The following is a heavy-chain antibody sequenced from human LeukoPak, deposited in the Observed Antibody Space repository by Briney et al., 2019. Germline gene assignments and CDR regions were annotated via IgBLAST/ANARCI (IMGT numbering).Heavy chain of an antibody. V-gene: IGHV1-69*05. J-gene: IGHJ4*02. CDR3: ARGPDYYDSSGYYIH. Sequence: GASVKVSCKASGGTFSSYAISWVRQAPGQGLEWMGRIIPISGTANYAQKFQGRVTITTDESTSTAYMELSSLRSEDTAVYYCARGPDYYDSSGYYIHWGQGTLVTVSS. D-gene: IGHD3-22*01. CDR2: IIPISGTA. CDR1: GGTFSSYA.